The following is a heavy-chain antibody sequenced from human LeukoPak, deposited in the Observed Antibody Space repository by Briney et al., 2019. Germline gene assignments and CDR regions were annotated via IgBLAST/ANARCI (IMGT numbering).Heavy chain of an antibody. CDR1: GFTLSSYE. J-gene: IGHJ4*02. Sequence: PGGSLRLSCTVSGFTLSSYEMSWIRQAPGKGLEWVSSIDYSGGSSYYADSVKGRFTISRDNSKNTLYLQMNSLRAEDTAVYYCAKGPLLWDWGQGTLVTVSS. V-gene: IGHV3-23*01. D-gene: IGHD2/OR15-2a*01. CDR3: AKGPLLWD. CDR2: IDYSGGSS.